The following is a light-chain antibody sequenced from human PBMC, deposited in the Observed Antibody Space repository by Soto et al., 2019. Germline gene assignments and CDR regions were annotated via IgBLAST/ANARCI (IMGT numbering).Light chain of an antibody. Sequence: QSVLTQPRSVSGSPGQSVTISCTGTSSDVGGYNYLSWYQQHPGKAPKLMIYDVSKRPSGVPDRFSGSKSGNAASLTISGLQAEDEADYYCCSYAGSYIFYVFGTGTKLTVL. V-gene: IGLV2-11*01. CDR1: SSDVGGYNY. CDR2: DVS. CDR3: CSYAGSYIFYV. J-gene: IGLJ1*01.